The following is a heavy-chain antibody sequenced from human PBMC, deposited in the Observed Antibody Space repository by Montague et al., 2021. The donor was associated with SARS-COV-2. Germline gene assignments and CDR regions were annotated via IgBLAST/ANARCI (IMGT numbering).Heavy chain of an antibody. V-gene: IGHV4-59*01. Sequence: SETLSLMCTVSGGSIDGNHWTWVRQSPGKGLEWIGQIGSTNYNPSLESRISTSVDTSKSQFSLNLASVTAAGSAIYYCAMLYGGGGGRGYWGQGTLVTVSS. CDR2: IGST. J-gene: IGHJ4*02. CDR3: AMLYGGGGGRGY. D-gene: IGHD4-23*01. CDR1: GGSIDGNH.